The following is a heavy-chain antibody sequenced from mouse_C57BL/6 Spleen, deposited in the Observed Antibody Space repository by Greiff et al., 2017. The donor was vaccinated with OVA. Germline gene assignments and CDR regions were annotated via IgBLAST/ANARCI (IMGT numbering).Heavy chain of an antibody. CDR2: ISYDGSN. V-gene: IGHV3-6*01. D-gene: IGHD2-3*01. J-gene: IGHJ3*01. Sequence: EVQRVESGPGLVKPSQSLSLTCSVTGYSITSGYYWNWIRQFPGNKLEWMGYISYDGSNNYNPSLKNRISITRDTSKNQFFLKLNSVTTEDTATYYCAIGYYVWFAYWGQGTLVTVSA. CDR3: AIGYYVWFAY. CDR1: GYSITSGYY.